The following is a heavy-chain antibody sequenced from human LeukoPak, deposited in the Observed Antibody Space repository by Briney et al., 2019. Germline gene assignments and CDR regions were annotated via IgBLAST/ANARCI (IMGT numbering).Heavy chain of an antibody. V-gene: IGHV3-23*01. D-gene: IGHD2-8*02. Sequence: GGSLRLSCAASGFTFSTFAMIWVRQPRGKGLEWVSSIFPSGGEIHYADSVRGRFPISRDNSKSTLSLQMNSLRAEDTAIYYCATYRQVLLPFESWGQGTLVTVSS. CDR3: ATYRQVLLPFES. CDR1: GFTFSTFA. CDR2: IFPSGGEI. J-gene: IGHJ4*02.